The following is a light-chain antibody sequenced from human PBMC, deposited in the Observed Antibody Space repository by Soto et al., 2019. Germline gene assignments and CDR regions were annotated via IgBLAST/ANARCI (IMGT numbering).Light chain of an antibody. J-gene: IGLJ3*02. CDR3: SSYTSSITWV. CDR1: SGDIGGYDY. Sequence: QSALTQPASVSGSPGQSITISCTGSSGDIGGYDYVSWYQQHPGKAPKLMIYDVSNRPSGVSNRFSGPKSGNTASLTISGLLSEDEDDYYCSSYTSSITWVFGGGTKLTVL. CDR2: DVS. V-gene: IGLV2-14*03.